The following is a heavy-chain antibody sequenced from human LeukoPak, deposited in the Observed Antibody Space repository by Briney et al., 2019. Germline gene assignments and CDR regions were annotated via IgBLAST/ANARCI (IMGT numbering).Heavy chain of an antibody. CDR3: ARDRGSSSSKFDP. Sequence: PSETLSLTCTVSGGSISSSSYYWGWIRQPPGKGLEWIGSIYYSGSTYYNPSLKSRVTISVDTSKNQFSLKLSSVTAADTAVYYCARDRGSSSSKFDPWGQGTLVTVSS. J-gene: IGHJ5*02. V-gene: IGHV4-39*02. CDR2: IYYSGST. D-gene: IGHD6-6*01. CDR1: GGSISSSSYY.